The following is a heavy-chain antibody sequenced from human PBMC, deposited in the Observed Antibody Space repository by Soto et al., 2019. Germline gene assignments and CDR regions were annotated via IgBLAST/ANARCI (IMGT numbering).Heavy chain of an antibody. CDR3: ARYGSGPDNWFDP. V-gene: IGHV1-58*01. J-gene: IGHJ5*02. D-gene: IGHD3-10*01. Sequence: SVKVSCKASGFTFTNSAVQWVRQARGQRLEWIGWIVVGSGNTNYAQKFQERVTITRDMSTSTAYMELSSLRPEDTAVYYCARYGSGPDNWFDPWGQGTPVTVSS. CDR1: GFTFTNSA. CDR2: IVVGSGNT.